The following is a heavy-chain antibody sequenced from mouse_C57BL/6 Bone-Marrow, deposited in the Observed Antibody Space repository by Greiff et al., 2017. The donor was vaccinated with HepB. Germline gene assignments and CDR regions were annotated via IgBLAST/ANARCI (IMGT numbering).Heavy chain of an antibody. J-gene: IGHJ2*01. CDR2: IDPENGDT. V-gene: IGHV14-4*01. CDR1: GFNIKDDY. CDR3: TTGRSDY. Sequence: EVQLQQSGAELVRPGASVKLSCTASGFNIKDDYMHWVKQRPEQGLEWIGWIDPENGDTEYASKFQGKATITADTSSNTAYLQLSSLTSEDTASYYCTTGRSDYWGQGTTLTVSS.